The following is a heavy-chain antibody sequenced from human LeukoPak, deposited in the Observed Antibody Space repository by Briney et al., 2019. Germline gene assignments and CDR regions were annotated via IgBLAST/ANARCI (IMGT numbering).Heavy chain of an antibody. CDR1: GYTFTSYG. CDR2: ISAYNGNT. CDR3: ARALPTTVTNPFFDY. V-gene: IGHV1-18*01. D-gene: IGHD4-11*01. J-gene: IGHJ4*02. Sequence: ASVKVSCKTAGYTFTSYGINWVRQAPGQGLEWMGWISAYNGNTNYAQKVQGRVTMTRDTSTSTVYMELSSLRSEDTAVCYCARALPTTVTNPFFDYWGQGTLVTVSS.